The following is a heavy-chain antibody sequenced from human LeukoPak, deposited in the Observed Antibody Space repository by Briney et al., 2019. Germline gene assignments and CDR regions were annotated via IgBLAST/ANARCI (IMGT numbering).Heavy chain of an antibody. J-gene: IGHJ5*02. CDR2: INPDGSSA. CDR1: RFTLSSYW. CDR3: ATPGIRDQYDSDR. V-gene: IGHV3-74*03. Sequence: GESLRLSCAASRFTLSSYWMHWVRQAPGKGLVWVSRINPDGSSATYADSVKGRFTISRDNVKNTVYLQMNSLRAEDTAVYYCATPGIRDQYDSDRWGQGTLVIVSS. D-gene: IGHD2/OR15-2a*01.